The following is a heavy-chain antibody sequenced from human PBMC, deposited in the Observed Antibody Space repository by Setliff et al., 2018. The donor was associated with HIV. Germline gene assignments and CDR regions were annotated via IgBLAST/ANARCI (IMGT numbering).Heavy chain of an antibody. D-gene: IGHD2-2*01. Sequence: GGSLRLSCVASGFTFSTYGMHWVRQAPGKGLEWVALIWYDASKSLYVDSVKGRFTISRDNSKNILYLQMDSLRADDTALYYCVRDLYAISWTNDAPSIWGQGTLVTVSS. CDR1: GFTFSTYG. J-gene: IGHJ3*02. CDR3: VRDLYAISWTNDAPSI. V-gene: IGHV3-33*01. CDR2: IWYDASKS.